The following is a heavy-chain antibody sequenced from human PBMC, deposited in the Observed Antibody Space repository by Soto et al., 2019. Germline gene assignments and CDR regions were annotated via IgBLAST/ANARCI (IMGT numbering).Heavy chain of an antibody. CDR2: IITVFGTV. D-gene: IGHD6-13*01. CDR3: AREHQYTNSFGNWFDP. V-gene: IGHV1-69*01. Sequence: QVRLVQSGAEVKKPGSSVKVSCKASGGTFSNYAITWLRLAPGQGLEWLGGIITVFGTVNYAQKFQGRVTITADESTSTACVELNRLRSEDTAVYYCAREHQYTNSFGNWFDPWGQGTLVIV. CDR1: GGTFSNYA. J-gene: IGHJ5*02.